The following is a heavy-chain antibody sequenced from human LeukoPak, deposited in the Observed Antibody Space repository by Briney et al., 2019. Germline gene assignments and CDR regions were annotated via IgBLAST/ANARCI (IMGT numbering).Heavy chain of an antibody. J-gene: IGHJ3*02. CDR2: INPSGGST. CDR3: ARELYSGSYRDAFDI. D-gene: IGHD1-26*01. Sequence: ASVKVSCKASGYTFTSYYMHWVRQAPGQGLEWMGIINPSGGSTSYAQKFQGRVTMTRGTSTSTVYMELSSLRSEDTAVYYCARELYSGSYRDAFDIWGQGTMVTVSS. CDR1: GYTFTSYY. V-gene: IGHV1-46*01.